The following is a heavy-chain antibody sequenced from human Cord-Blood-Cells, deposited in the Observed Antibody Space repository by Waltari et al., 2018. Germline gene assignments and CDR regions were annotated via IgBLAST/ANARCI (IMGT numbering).Heavy chain of an antibody. CDR1: GFTFSSYS. CDR3: AREGGYSGYGRYAFDI. D-gene: IGHD5-12*01. CDR2: SSSSSSYI. V-gene: IGHV3-21*01. Sequence: EVQLVESGGGLVKPGGSLRLSCAASGFTFSSYSMNWVRQAPGKGLEWVSASSSSSSYIYYADSVKGRFTISRDNAKNSLYLQMNSLRAEDTAVYYCAREGGYSGYGRYAFDIWGQGTMVTVSS. J-gene: IGHJ3*02.